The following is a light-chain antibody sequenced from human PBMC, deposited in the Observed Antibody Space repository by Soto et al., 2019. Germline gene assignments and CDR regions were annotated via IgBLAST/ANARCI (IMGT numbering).Light chain of an antibody. CDR3: QQYNSYSPSYT. CDR1: QSISSW. Sequence: DIQMTQSPSTLSASVGDRVTITCRASQSISSWLAWYQQKPGKAPKLLIYDASSLESGVPSRFSGCGSGTEFTLTISSLQPDDFATYYCQQYNSYSPSYTFGQGTKLEIK. J-gene: IGKJ2*01. CDR2: DAS. V-gene: IGKV1-5*01.